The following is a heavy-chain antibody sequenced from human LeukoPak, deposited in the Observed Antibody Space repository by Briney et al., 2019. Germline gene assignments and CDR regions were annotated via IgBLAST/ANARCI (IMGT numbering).Heavy chain of an antibody. J-gene: IGHJ4*02. D-gene: IGHD3-16*01. CDR2: IYDSGST. Sequence: PSETLSLTCTVSGGFLSNHYWSWIRQPPGKGLEWIGHIYDSGSTTYNPSLKSRVTMSVDTSKNQFSLNLSSVTAADTAVYYCARGRIGGPKAPFDYWGQGTLVTVSS. CDR1: GGFLSNHY. CDR3: ARGRIGGPKAPFDY. V-gene: IGHV4-59*11.